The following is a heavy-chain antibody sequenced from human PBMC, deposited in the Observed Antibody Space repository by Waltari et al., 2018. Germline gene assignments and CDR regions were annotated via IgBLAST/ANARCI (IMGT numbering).Heavy chain of an antibody. J-gene: IGHJ6*02. CDR3: AKGGGGTRDGMDV. CDR2: IANSGTP. V-gene: IGHV4-31*01. Sequence: QVQLQQSGPGLVKPSQTLTLICTVSGGSITSEYSYWSWIRQHPGEGLEWIVFIANSGTPYYNPSLKRVVDMSKDTSKNQFPLKVNSVTAAETAGYYCAKGGGGTRDGMDVWGQGTTVTVSS. CDR1: GGSITSEYSY. D-gene: IGHD2-2*01.